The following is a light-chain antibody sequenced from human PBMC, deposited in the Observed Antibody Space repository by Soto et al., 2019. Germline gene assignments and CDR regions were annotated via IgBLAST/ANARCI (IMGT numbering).Light chain of an antibody. Sequence: EIVLTQSPATLSLSPGERATLSCRASQSVSSCLAWYQQKPGQAPRLLIYDASNRATGIPARFSGSGSGTDFTLTLSSLEPEDFSVYYLQQRSNWPPMYTFCQGTKLEIK. CDR2: DAS. J-gene: IGKJ2*01. CDR1: QSVSSC. V-gene: IGKV3-11*01. CDR3: QQRSNWPPMYT.